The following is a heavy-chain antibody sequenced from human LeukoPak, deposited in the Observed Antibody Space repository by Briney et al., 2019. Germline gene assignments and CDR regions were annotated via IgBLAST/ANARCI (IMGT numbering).Heavy chain of an antibody. CDR2: IRSKAYGGTT. Sequence: PGASLRLSCTASGFTFGDYAMSWVRQAPGKGLEWVGFIRSKAYGGTTEYAASVKGRFTISRDDSKSIAYLQMNSLKTEDTAVYYCTRDPYSPDYWGQGTLVTVSS. CDR3: TRDPYSPDY. CDR1: GFTFGDYA. V-gene: IGHV3-49*04. D-gene: IGHD6-13*01. J-gene: IGHJ4*02.